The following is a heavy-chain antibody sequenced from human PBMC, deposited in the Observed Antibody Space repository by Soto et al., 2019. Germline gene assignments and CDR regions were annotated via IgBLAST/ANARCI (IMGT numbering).Heavy chain of an antibody. CDR3: VQGGRSSGSLGY. Sequence: EVQLVESGGGLVQPGGSLRLSCAASGFTFSNYNMNWVRQAPGKGLEWGSHISTSGSIKYYADSVKGRFSISRDNAKNALYLQINSLRAEDTAVYYCVQGGRSSGSLGYWGQGTLVTVSS. CDR2: ISTSGSIK. J-gene: IGHJ4*02. CDR1: GFTFSNYN. D-gene: IGHD3-10*01. V-gene: IGHV3-48*01.